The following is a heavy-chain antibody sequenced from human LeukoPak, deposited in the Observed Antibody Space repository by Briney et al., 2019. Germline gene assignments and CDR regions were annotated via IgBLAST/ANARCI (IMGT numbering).Heavy chain of an antibody. J-gene: IGHJ5*02. CDR1: GYTFTSYG. CDR2: ISAYNGNT. CDR3: ARDYRSSSWYNWFDP. D-gene: IGHD6-13*01. Sequence: GASVNVSCKASGYTFTSYGISWVRQAPGQGLEWMGWISAYNGNTNYAQKLQGRVTMTTDTSTSTAYMELRSLRSDDTAVYYCARDYRSSSWYNWFDPWGQGTLVTVSS. V-gene: IGHV1-18*01.